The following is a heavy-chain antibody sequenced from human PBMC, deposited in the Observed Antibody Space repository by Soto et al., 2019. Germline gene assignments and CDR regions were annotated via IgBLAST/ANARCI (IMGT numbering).Heavy chain of an antibody. CDR3: ARDGALYDSSGPYYFDY. J-gene: IGHJ4*02. CDR1: GFTFSSYS. CDR2: ISSSSSYI. Sequence: EVQLVESGGGLVKPGGSLRLSCAASGFTFSSYSMNWVRQAPGKGLECVSSISSSSSYIYYADSVKGRFTISRDNAKHSLYLQMHSPRSEDRAVYYCARDGALYDSSGPYYFDYWGQGTLVTVSS. D-gene: IGHD3-22*01. V-gene: IGHV3-21*01.